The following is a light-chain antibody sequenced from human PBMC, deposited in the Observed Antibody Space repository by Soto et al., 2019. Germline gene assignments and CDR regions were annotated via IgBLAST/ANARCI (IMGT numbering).Light chain of an antibody. CDR1: QSGSSDN. V-gene: IGKV3-20*01. CDR3: QQYGTSPKT. J-gene: IGKJ1*01. CDR2: GTS. Sequence: IVLTQSPCTLSSSPGRMTTASSSPSQSGSSDNLAWYQQKPGQAPRLLIYGTSNRATGIPDRFTGSGSGTEFTLTIIRLEREDFAVYYCQQYGTSPKTFGQGTKVDIK.